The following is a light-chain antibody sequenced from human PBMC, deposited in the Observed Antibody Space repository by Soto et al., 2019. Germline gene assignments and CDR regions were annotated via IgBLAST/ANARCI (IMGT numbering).Light chain of an antibody. J-gene: IGLJ1*01. V-gene: IGLV2-14*01. CDR3: SSYTSSSTYV. CDR1: SSDVGGYNY. Sequence: QSALTQPASVSGSPGQSITISCTGTSSDVGGYNYVSWYQQHPGKAPKLMIYEVSNRPSGVSNRFSGSKSCNTASLTISGLQAEDEADYYCSSYTSSSTYVFGPGTKLTVL. CDR2: EVS.